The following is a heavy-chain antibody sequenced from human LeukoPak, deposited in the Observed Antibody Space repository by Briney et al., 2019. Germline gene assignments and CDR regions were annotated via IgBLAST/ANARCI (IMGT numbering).Heavy chain of an antibody. CDR1: GGSISIFY. CDR2: IHSSGSI. J-gene: IGHJ4*02. Sequence: PSETLSLTCTVSGGSISIFYWSWIRQPAGKGLDWIGRIHSSGSINHNPSLKSRVTLSVDTSKNQFSLKLTSVTAADTAVYYCAREGGPYRPLDYSGQGTLVTVAS. V-gene: IGHV4-4*07. CDR3: AREGGPYRPLDY.